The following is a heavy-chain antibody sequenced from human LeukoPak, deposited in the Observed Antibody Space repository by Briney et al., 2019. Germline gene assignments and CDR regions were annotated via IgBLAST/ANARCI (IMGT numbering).Heavy chain of an antibody. CDR3: ASALYDYSDFGYFDL. CDR2: INFSGTT. D-gene: IGHD4-11*01. V-gene: IGHV4-34*01. J-gene: IGHJ2*01. Sequence: SETLSLTCAVYGGSFSGYYWSWIRQPPGKGLEWIGEINFSGTTNYNPSLKSRVTISVDLSRNQISLKLSSVTAADTALYFCASALYDYSDFGYFDLWGRGTLVTVSS. CDR1: GGSFSGYY.